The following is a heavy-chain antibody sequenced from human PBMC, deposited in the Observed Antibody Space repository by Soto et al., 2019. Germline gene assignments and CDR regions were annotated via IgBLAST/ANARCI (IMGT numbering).Heavy chain of an antibody. V-gene: IGHV1-3*01. CDR2: NGNT. J-gene: IGHJ4*02. CDR3: ARGGCSSTSFELLRSIAAAIPPPYYFDY. D-gene: IGHD2-2*01. Sequence: NGNTKYSQKFQGRVTITRDTSASTAYMELSSLRSEDTAVYYCARGGCSSTSFELLRSIAAAIPPPYYFDYWGQGTLVTVSS.